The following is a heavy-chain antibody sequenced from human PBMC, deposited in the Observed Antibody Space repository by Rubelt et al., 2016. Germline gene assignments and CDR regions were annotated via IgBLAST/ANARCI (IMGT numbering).Heavy chain of an antibody. CDR2: ISYSGST. CDR3: ARGRLGYGMDV. J-gene: IGHJ6*02. CDR1: GGSISSGGYS. Sequence: QVRLQESGPGLVKPSQTLSLTCAVSGGSISSGGYSWSWIRQPPGKGLEWIGYISYSGSTNYNPSLKSRLTISVDTSKNQFSLKLSSVTAADTAVYYCARGRLGYGMDVWGQGTTVTVSS. V-gene: IGHV4-30-4*07. D-gene: IGHD3-16*01.